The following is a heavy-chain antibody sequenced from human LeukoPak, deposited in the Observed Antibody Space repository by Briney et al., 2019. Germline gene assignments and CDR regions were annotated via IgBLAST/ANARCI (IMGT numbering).Heavy chain of an antibody. CDR1: ACAFTGYY. V-gene: IGHV1-2*02. J-gene: IGHJ4*02. CDR2: INPNSCGT. CDR3: ARDGYGGWAIDY. Sequence: VAAVKVCCKASACAFTGYYIDWVRQAPGQGLGWMGWINPNSCGTNYAQKFQGRVTMTRDTSISTAYMELSRLRSDDTAVYYCARDGYGGWAIDYWGQGTLVTVSS. D-gene: IGHD3-16*01.